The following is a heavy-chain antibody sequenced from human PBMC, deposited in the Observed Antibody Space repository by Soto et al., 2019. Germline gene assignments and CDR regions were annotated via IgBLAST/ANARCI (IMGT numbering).Heavy chain of an antibody. J-gene: IGHJ3*02. V-gene: IGHV1-24*01. CDR3: ATPGERYFDWRGGAFDI. CDR2: FDPEDGET. CDR1: GYTLTELS. Sequence: ASVKVSCKVSGYTLTELSMHWVRQAPGKGLEWMGGFDPEDGETIYAQKFQGRVTMTEDTSTDTAYMELSSLRSEDTAVYYCATPGERYFDWRGGAFDIWGQGTMVTVSS. D-gene: IGHD3-9*01.